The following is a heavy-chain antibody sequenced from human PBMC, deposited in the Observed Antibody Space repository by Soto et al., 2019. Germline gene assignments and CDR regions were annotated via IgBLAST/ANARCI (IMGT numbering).Heavy chain of an antibody. Sequence: QVQLQESGPGLVKPSQTLSLTCTVSDDSLTTNKYAWTWIRQNPEKGLEWIGYVYSNGNTRSSPSLHSRVSMSVDTSKSPFSLRLSSVTAADTAVYFCARASYFRPSGSYYFVSWGQGTLVTVSS. J-gene: IGHJ4*02. V-gene: IGHV4-31*03. CDR3: ARASYFRPSGSYYFVS. CDR1: DDSLTTNKYA. D-gene: IGHD3-10*01. CDR2: VYSNGNT.